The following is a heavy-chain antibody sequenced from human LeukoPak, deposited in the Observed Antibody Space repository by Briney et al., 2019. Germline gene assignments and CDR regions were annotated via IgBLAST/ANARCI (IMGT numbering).Heavy chain of an antibody. J-gene: IGHJ4*02. Sequence: PSQTLSLTCTVSGGSISSGSYYWSWIRQPPGKGLEWIGEINHSGSTNYNPSLKSRVTISVDTSKNQFSLKLSSVTAADTAVYYCARGGGPDPEDYWGQGTLVTVSS. D-gene: IGHD1-14*01. CDR1: GGSISSGSYY. CDR3: ARGGGPDPEDY. V-gene: IGHV4-39*07. CDR2: INHSGST.